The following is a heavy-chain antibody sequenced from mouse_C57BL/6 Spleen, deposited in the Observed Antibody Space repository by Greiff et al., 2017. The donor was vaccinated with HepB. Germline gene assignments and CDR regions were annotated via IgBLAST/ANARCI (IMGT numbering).Heavy chain of an antibody. J-gene: IGHJ2*01. CDR2: IDPSDSYT. CDR1: GYTFTSYW. Sequence: VQLQQPGAELVKPGASVKLSCKASGYTFTSYWMQWVKQRPGQGLEWIGEIDPSDSYTNYNQKFKGKATLTVDTSSSTAYMQLSSLTSEDSAVYYCARKGTSTAFDYWGQGTTLTVSS. V-gene: IGHV1-50*01. CDR3: ARKGTSTAFDY. D-gene: IGHD1-2*01.